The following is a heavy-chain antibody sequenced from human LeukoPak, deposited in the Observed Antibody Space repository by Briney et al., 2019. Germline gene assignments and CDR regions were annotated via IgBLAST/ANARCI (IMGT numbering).Heavy chain of an antibody. D-gene: IGHD2-2*01. V-gene: IGHV1-69*13. CDR1: GGTFSSYA. Sequence: SVKVSCKASGGTFSSYAISWVRQAPGQGLEWMGGIIPIFGTANYAQKFQGRVTITADESTSTAYMELSSLRSEDAAVYYCSLSYCSSSTSCWYNWFDPWGQGTLVTVSS. CDR3: SLSYCSSSTSCWYNWFDP. CDR2: IIPIFGTA. J-gene: IGHJ5*02.